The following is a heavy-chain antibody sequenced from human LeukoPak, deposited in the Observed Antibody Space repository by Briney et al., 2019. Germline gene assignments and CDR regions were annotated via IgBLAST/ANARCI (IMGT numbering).Heavy chain of an antibody. CDR1: GFTFSSYG. CDR2: IWYDGSNK. J-gene: IGHJ6*03. D-gene: IGHD6-13*01. Sequence: GGSLRLSCAASGFTFSSYGMHWVRQAPGKGLEWVAVIWYDGSNKYYADSVKGRFTISRDNSKSTLYLQMNSLRAEDTAVYYCAKDPGIAAAGHYYYYMDVWGKGTTVTVSS. CDR3: AKDPGIAAAGHYYYYMDV. V-gene: IGHV3-33*06.